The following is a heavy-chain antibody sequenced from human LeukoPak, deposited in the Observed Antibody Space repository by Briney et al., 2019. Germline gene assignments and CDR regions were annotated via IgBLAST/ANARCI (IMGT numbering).Heavy chain of an antibody. J-gene: IGHJ2*01. CDR3: ARGDFWSGYWYFDL. CDR2: ITSSDSTI. Sequence: PGGSLRLSCAASGFTFSDYYMSWIRQAPGKGLEWVSYITSSDSTIYYADSVKGRFTISRDNAKNSLYLQMHSLRAEDTAVYYCARGDFWSGYWYFDLWGRGTRVTVSS. D-gene: IGHD3-3*01. V-gene: IGHV3-11*01. CDR1: GFTFSDYY.